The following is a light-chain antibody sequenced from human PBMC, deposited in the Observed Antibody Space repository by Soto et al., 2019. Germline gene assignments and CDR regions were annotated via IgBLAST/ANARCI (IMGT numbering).Light chain of an antibody. CDR3: QHYNSYSEA. Sequence: DIQMTQSPSTLSGSVGDRVTITCRASQTISSWLAWYQQKPGKAPKLLIYKASTLKSGVPSRFSGSGSGTEFTLTISSLQPDDFATYYCQHYNSYSEAFGQGIKVDIX. J-gene: IGKJ1*01. CDR2: KAS. CDR1: QTISSW. V-gene: IGKV1-5*03.